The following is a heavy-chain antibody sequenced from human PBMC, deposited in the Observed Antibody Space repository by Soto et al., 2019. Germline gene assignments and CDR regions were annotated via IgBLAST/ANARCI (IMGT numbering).Heavy chain of an antibody. CDR2: ISHSGTA. D-gene: IGHD1-20*01. CDR1: GDSISSSHW. J-gene: IGHJ3*01. CDR3: ARVVLSITRGAFDA. Sequence: QVHLQESGPGLVMPSGTLSLTCAVSGDSISSSHWWTWVRQSPGKGLEYIGEISHSGTANSNPSLKSRVTLSVDKSKNHFSLTLTSVTAADTAVYYCARVVLSITRGAFDAWGQGTPVTVSP. V-gene: IGHV4-4*02.